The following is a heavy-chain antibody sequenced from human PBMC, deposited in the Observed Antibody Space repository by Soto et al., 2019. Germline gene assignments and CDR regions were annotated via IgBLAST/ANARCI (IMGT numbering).Heavy chain of an antibody. CDR1: GYTFTSYD. CDR3: ARGYSCSPSGYYYYYGMDV. V-gene: IGHV1-8*01. CDR2: MNPNSGNT. Sequence: ATVKVSCKASGYTFTSYDINWVRQATGQGLEWMGWMNPNSGNTGYAQKFQGRVTMTRNTSISTAYMELSSLRSEDTAVYYCARGYSCSPSGYYYYYGMDVWGQGTTVTVSS. D-gene: IGHD6-6*01. J-gene: IGHJ6*02.